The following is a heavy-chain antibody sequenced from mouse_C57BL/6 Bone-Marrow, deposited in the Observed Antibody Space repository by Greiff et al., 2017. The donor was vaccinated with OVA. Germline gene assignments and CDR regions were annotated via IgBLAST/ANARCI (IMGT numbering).Heavy chain of an antibody. Sequence: QVQLQQSGAELVRPGTSVKVSCKASGYAFTNYLIEWVKQRPGPGLEWIGVINPGSGGTNYNEKFKGKATLTADKSSSTAYMQLSSLTSEDSAVYFCARAYDYDLFAYWCQGTLVTVSA. D-gene: IGHD2-4*01. V-gene: IGHV1-54*01. J-gene: IGHJ3*01. CDR1: GYAFTNYL. CDR2: INPGSGGT. CDR3: ARAYDYDLFAY.